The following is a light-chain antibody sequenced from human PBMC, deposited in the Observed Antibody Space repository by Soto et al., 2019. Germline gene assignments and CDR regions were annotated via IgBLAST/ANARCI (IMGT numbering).Light chain of an antibody. CDR2: GAS. J-gene: IGKJ1*01. CDR1: QSIGRW. V-gene: IGKV1-5*01. CDR3: QQYNSYPWT. Sequence: DIQITQAPSTLSASVGDRVTITCRASQSIGRWLAWYQQKPGKAPKVLIYGASTLKSGVPSRFSGSGSGTDFTLTISSLQPDDFATYYCQQYNSYPWTFGQGTKVDIK.